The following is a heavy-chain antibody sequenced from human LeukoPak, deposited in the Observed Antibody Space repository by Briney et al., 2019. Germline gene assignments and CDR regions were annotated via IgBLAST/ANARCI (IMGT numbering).Heavy chain of an antibody. CDR3: ARDRGNFGTFDY. J-gene: IGHJ4*02. V-gene: IGHV1-46*01. Sequence: ASLKVSCKASVYTVTRSYMHSVRQAPGHRLEWMGIINPSVGGTSYAKKFQGRVTMTRDMSTSTVYMAVSSLSSEDTAVYCCARDRGNFGTFDYWGQGTLVTVSS. CDR1: VYTVTRSY. D-gene: IGHD4-23*01. CDR2: INPSVGGT.